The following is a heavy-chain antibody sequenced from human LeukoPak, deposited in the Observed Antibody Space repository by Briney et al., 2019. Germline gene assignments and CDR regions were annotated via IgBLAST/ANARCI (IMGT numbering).Heavy chain of an antibody. CDR3: ARGRSSGPQFDP. J-gene: IGHJ5*02. CDR2: INPNSGGT. V-gene: IGHV1-2*02. Sequence: ASVKVSCKASRYTFTDYYIHWVRQAPGQGLEWMGWINPNSGGTNYAQRFQGRVTMTRDTSISTAYMELTRLRSEDTAVYYCARGRSSGPQFDPWGQGTLVTVSS. CDR1: RYTFTDYY. D-gene: IGHD6-19*01.